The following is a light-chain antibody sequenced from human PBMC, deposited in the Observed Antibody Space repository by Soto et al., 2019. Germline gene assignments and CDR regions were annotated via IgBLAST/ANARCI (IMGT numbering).Light chain of an antibody. V-gene: IGKV1-27*01. Sequence: DIQMTQSPSSLSASVGDRVTITCRASQDISNYLAWYQQKPGRVPKLLIYGAFTLQSGVPSRFSGSGSGTDFTLTISSLQPEGFATYYCQKYNSAPLTFGQGTKVEIK. CDR2: GAF. CDR1: QDISNY. CDR3: QKYNSAPLT. J-gene: IGKJ1*01.